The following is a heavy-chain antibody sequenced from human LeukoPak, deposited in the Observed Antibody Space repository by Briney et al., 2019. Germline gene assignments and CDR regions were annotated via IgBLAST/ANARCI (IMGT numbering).Heavy chain of an antibody. D-gene: IGHD5-24*01. V-gene: IGHV4-59*11. J-gene: IGHJ4*02. CDR2: VCYIVST. CDR1: GGSISSHC. Sequence: SETLSLTCTVSGGSISSHCWSWIRQSPGKGLEWIGYVCYIVSTNYNPSLKSRVTISVATSKNQFSLNLSSLTPTDTAVSYCERCDGYNRYWGQGTLVTVSS. CDR3: ERCDGYNRY.